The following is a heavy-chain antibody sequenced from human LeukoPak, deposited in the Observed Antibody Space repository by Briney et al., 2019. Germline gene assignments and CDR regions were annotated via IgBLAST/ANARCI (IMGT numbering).Heavy chain of an antibody. V-gene: IGHV3-7*01. CDR3: ARDSSASRPNYYFDY. J-gene: IGHJ4*02. D-gene: IGHD6-6*01. Sequence: GGSLRLSCAASGFTFSSYWMTWVRQAPGKGLEWVANIKQDGSGKYYVDSVKGRFTISRDNAKNSLYLQMNSLRAEDTAVYYCARDSSASRPNYYFDYWGPGTLVTVSS. CDR2: IKQDGSGK. CDR1: GFTFSSYW.